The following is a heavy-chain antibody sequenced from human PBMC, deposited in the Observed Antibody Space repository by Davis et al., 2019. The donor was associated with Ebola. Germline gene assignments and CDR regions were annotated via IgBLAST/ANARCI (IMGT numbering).Heavy chain of an antibody. CDR2: IYYRGTT. Sequence: SETLSLTCTVSSGSISSSSYYWGWIRQPPGKGLEWIANIYYRGTTYYTPSLKSRVTISVDTSKNQFSLKLSSVSAADTAVYYCARRRLSFEAIDYWGQGTLVTVSS. D-gene: IGHD1-26*01. CDR3: ARRRLSFEAIDY. V-gene: IGHV4-39*01. J-gene: IGHJ4*02. CDR1: SGSISSSSYY.